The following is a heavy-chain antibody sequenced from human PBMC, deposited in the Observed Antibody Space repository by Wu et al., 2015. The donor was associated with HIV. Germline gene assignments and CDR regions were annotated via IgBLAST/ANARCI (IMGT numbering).Heavy chain of an antibody. J-gene: IGHJ6*04. CDR3: ARDSTGSTVTTFYYYYGMDV. D-gene: IGHD4-17*01. CDR1: GYTFTNYG. V-gene: IGHV1-18*04. CDR2: INPYNGNT. Sequence: QVQLVQSGAEVKKPGASVKVSCKASGYTFTNYGVTWVRQAPGQGLEWMGWINPYNGNTNYAQNFQGRVTMTTDTSTSTAYMELRSLRSDDTAVYYCARDSTGSTVTTFYYYYGMDVWAEGTTVTVSS.